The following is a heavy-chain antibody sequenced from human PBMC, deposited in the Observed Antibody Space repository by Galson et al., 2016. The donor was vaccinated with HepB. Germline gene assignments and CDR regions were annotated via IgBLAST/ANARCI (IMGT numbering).Heavy chain of an antibody. CDR3: AKEGMYGVVITGEDPFDV. V-gene: IGHV3-9*01. Sequence: SLRLSCAASGFPFHAYAIHWVRQAPGKGLEWVSGISWNSGDIKYADSVKGRFIVSRDNAKNAVYLQMRTLRVEDTALYFCAKEGMYGVVITGEDPFDVWGQGTLVTVSS. CDR1: GFPFHAYA. J-gene: IGHJ3*01. D-gene: IGHD3-3*01. CDR2: ISWNSGDI.